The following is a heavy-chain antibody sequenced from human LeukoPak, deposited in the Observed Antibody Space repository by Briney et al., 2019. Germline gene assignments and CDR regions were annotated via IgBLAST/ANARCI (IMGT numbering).Heavy chain of an antibody. J-gene: IGHJ4*02. D-gene: IGHD5-12*01. CDR1: GFTFSSYA. Sequence: GGSLRLSCAASGFTFSSYAMSWVRQAPGKGLEWVLAISGSGGSTYYADSVKGRFTISRDNSKNTLYLQMNSLRAEDTAVYYCVNAATGYSRYDLTLPLFDYWGQGTLVTVSS. V-gene: IGHV3-23*01. CDR3: VNAATGYSRYDLTLPLFDY. CDR2: ISGSGGST.